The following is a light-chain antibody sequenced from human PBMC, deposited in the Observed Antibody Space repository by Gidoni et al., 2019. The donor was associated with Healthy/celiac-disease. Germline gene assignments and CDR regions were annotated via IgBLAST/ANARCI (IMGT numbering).Light chain of an antibody. Sequence: DIQMTQSPSTLSASVGDRVTITCRASQSISSWLAWYQQKPGKAPKLLIYKASSLESGVPSRFSGSGSWTEFTLTISSLQPYDFATYYCQQYNSYQYTFGQGTKLEIK. J-gene: IGKJ2*01. CDR3: QQYNSYQYT. CDR1: QSISSW. V-gene: IGKV1-5*03. CDR2: KAS.